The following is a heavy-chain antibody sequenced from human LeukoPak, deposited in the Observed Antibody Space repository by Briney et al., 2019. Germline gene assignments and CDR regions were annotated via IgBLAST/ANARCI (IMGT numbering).Heavy chain of an antibody. D-gene: IGHD1-26*01. CDR3: ARPSYYYFDY. CDR2: IYYSGST. J-gene: IGHJ4*02. Sequence: SETLSLTCTVSGGSISSYYWSWIRQPPGKGLEWIGYIYYSGSTSYHPSLKSRVTISVDTSKNQFSLKLSSVTAADTAVYYCARPSYYYFDYWGQGTLVTVSS. V-gene: IGHV4-59*08. CDR1: GGSISSYY.